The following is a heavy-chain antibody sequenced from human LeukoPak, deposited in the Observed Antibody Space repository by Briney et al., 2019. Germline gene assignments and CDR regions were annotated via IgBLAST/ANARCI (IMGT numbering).Heavy chain of an antibody. CDR2: IQQDGSEK. D-gene: IGHD5-18*01. CDR3: VRLRYTYGKNFDC. CDR1: GFTFKGYW. V-gene: IGHV3-7*01. Sequence: GGSLRLSCAASGFTFKGYWMSWVRQAPGKGLEWVANIQQDGSEKKYVDSVKGRFNISRDNAKNSLYLQMDSLRAEDTAVYYCVRLRYTYGKNFDCWGQGTLVTVSS. J-gene: IGHJ4*02.